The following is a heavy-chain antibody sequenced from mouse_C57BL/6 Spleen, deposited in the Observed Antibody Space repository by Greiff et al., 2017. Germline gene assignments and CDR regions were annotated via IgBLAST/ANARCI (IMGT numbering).Heavy chain of an antibody. V-gene: IGHV3-6*01. Sequence: EESGPGLVKPSQSLSLTCSVTGYSITSGYYWNWIRQFPGNKLEWMGYISYDGSNNSNPSLKNRISITRNTSKNQFFLKLNSVTTEDTATYYCARDLGYYGSRSYWYFDVWGTGTTVTVSS. D-gene: IGHD1-1*01. CDR2: ISYDGSN. J-gene: IGHJ1*03. CDR3: ARDLGYYGSRSYWYFDV. CDR1: GYSITSGYY.